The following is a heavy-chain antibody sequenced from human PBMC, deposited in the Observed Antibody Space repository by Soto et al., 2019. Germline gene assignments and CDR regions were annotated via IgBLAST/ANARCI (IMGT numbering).Heavy chain of an antibody. CDR2: ISAYNGNT. V-gene: IGHV1-18*01. D-gene: IGHD6-19*01. Sequence: ASVKVSCKASGYTFTSYGISWVRQAPGQGLEWMGWISAYNGNTNYAQKLQGRVTMTTDTSTSTAYMELRSLRSDDTAVYYCAIGKVLRRYSSGWNACWGQGVLVTVSS. CDR3: AIGKVLRRYSSGWNAC. J-gene: IGHJ4*02. CDR1: GYTFTSYG.